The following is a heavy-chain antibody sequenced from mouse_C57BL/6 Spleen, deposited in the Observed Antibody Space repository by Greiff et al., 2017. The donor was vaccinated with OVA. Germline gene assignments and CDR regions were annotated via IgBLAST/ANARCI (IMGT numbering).Heavy chain of an antibody. V-gene: IGHV1-55*01. J-gene: IGHJ2*01. CDR1: GYTFTSYW. D-gene: IGHD2-3*01. Sequence: QVQLQQPGAELVKPGASVKMSCKASGYTFTSYWITWVKQRPGQGLEWIGDIYPGSGSTNYNEKFKSKATLTVDKSSSTAYMQLSSLTSEDSAVYYCARTEWLLSYYFDYWGQGTTLTVSS. CDR2: IYPGSGST. CDR3: ARTEWLLSYYFDY.